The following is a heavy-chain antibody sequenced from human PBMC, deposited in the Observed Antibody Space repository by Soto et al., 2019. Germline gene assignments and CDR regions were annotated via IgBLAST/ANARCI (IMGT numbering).Heavy chain of an antibody. D-gene: IGHD3-10*01. V-gene: IGHV3-30*18. CDR2: ISYDGSNK. Sequence: QVQLVESGGGVVQPGRSLRLSCAASGFIFSSYGMHWVRQAPGKGLEWVAVISYDGSNKYYADSVKGRFTISRDNSKNTLYLQMNSLRAEDTAVYYCPKGARDYGSGSYYHYGMDVWGQGTTVTVSS. J-gene: IGHJ6*02. CDR1: GFIFSSYG. CDR3: PKGARDYGSGSYYHYGMDV.